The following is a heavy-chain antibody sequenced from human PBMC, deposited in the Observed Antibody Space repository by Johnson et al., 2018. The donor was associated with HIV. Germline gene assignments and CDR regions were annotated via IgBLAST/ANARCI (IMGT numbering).Heavy chain of an antibody. V-gene: IGHV3-30*02. D-gene: IGHD3-10*01. Sequence: QVQLVESGGGVVQPGGSLRLSCAASGFTFSTYGMHWVRQAPGKGLEWVAFIRYDGSNKYYADSVKGRFTISRDNSKNTLYVQMNSRRVEDTAVYYCAKDDSPSGAFDIWGQGTMVIVSS. CDR3: AKDDSPSGAFDI. J-gene: IGHJ3*02. CDR1: GFTFSTYG. CDR2: IRYDGSNK.